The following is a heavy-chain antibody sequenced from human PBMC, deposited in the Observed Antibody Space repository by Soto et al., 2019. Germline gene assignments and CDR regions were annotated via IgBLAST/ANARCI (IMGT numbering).Heavy chain of an antibody. D-gene: IGHD3-16*02. CDR1: GGSISSSSYY. CDR3: ARDPNPVVRVGELSSYYYYGMDV. J-gene: IGHJ6*02. CDR2: IYYSGST. Sequence: TSETLSLTCTVSGGSISSSSYYLGWIRQPPGKGLEWIGSIYYSGSTYYNPSLKSRVTISVDTSKNQFSLKLSSVTAADTAVYYCARDPNPVVRVGELSSYYYYGMDVWGQGTTVTVSS. V-gene: IGHV4-39*07.